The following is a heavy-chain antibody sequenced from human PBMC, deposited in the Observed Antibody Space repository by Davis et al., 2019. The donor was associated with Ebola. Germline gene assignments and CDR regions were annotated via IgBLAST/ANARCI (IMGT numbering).Heavy chain of an antibody. J-gene: IGHJ6*03. CDR1: GYTFTSYD. V-gene: IGHV1-8*01. CDR2: MNPNSGNT. Sequence: SVQVPRQASGYTFTSYDINWVRQATGQGLEWMGWMNPNSGNTGYAQKSQGRVTMTRNTSISTAYMELSSLRSEEPAVYYCAREAPLLNAMDVWGKGTTVTVSS. CDR3: AREAPLLNAMDV.